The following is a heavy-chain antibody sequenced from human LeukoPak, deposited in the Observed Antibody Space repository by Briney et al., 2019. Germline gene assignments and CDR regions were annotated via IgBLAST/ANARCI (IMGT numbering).Heavy chain of an antibody. V-gene: IGHV3-9*01. CDR1: GFTFDDYA. CDR3: AKDCLVSGYDGFDY. D-gene: IGHD5-12*01. J-gene: IGHJ4*02. CDR2: ISWNSGSI. Sequence: GGSLRLSCAASGFTFDDYAMHWVRQAPGKGLEWVSGISWNSGSIGYADSVKGRFTISRDNAKNSLYLQMNSLRAEDTAVYYCAKDCLVSGYDGFDYWGQGTLVTVSS.